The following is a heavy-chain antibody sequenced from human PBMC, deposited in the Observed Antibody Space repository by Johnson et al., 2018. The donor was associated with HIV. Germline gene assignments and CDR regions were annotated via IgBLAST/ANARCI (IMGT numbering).Heavy chain of an antibody. J-gene: IGHJ3*02. CDR3: ARDHIAAALGAFDI. D-gene: IGHD6-13*01. CDR1: GFTVSSNY. V-gene: IGHV3-66*01. Sequence: MQLVESGGGLVQPGGSLRLSCAASGFTVSSNYMSWVRQAPGKGLEWVSVLYSGGSTYSADSVKGRFTISRDNSKNTLYLQMNSLRAEDTAVYYCARDHIAAALGAFDIWGQGTIVTVSS. CDR2: LYSGGST.